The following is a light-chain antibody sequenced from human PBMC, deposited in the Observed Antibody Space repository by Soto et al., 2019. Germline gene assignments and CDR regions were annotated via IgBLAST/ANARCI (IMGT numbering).Light chain of an antibody. CDR2: LNSDGSH. Sequence: QPVLTQSPSASASLGASVKHTCTLSSGHSSYAIAWHQQHPEKGPRYLMKLNSDGSHSKGDGIPDRFSGSSSGAERYLTISSLQSEDEADYYCQTWGTGIQVFGGGTKLTVL. CDR1: SGHSSYA. V-gene: IGLV4-69*01. J-gene: IGLJ2*01. CDR3: QTWGTGIQV.